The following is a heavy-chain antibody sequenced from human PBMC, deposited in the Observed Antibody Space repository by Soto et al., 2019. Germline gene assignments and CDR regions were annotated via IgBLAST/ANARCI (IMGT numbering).Heavy chain of an antibody. V-gene: IGHV3-30*03. CDR3: TFVRVADSALDH. Sequence: QVQLVESGGGVAQPGRSLRLSCVGSGFIFSNNGMHWVRQTPGKGLEWVAFMSYDGSDSFYADSLKGRFTISSHNSKNTLFVLMSNLRAEDRAMYYCTFVRVADSALDHWGQGTLVTVSS. CDR1: GFIFSNNG. J-gene: IGHJ4*02. CDR2: MSYDGSDS. D-gene: IGHD3-10*02.